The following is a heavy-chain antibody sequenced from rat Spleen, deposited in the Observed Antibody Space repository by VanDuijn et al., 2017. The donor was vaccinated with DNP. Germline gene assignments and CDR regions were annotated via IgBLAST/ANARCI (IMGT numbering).Heavy chain of an antibody. Sequence: EVQILESGGGLVRPGNSLNLSGATSGFTLSSAWLYWYRQFPEKRLEWVARIKPKSNNYATDYTESVKGRFTISRDDSKSSIYLQMNNLKEEDTAIYYCAWPSTWGQGVMVTVSS. CDR2: IKPKSNNYAT. CDR1: GFTLSSAW. D-gene: IGHD1-10*01. V-gene: IGHV6-6*01. J-gene: IGHJ2*01. CDR3: AWPST.